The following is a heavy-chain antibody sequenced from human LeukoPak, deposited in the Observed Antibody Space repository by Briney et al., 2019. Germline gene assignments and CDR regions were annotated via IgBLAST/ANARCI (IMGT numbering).Heavy chain of an antibody. D-gene: IGHD3-16*02. Sequence: ASVKVSCKASGYTFTGYYMHWVRQAPGQGLEWMGWMNPNSGNTGYAQKFQGRVTMTRNTSISTAYMELSSLRSEDTAVYYCARGLVNDGLDYWGQGTLVTVSS. V-gene: IGHV1-8*02. J-gene: IGHJ4*02. CDR1: GYTFTGYY. CDR3: ARGLVNDGLDY. CDR2: MNPNSGNT.